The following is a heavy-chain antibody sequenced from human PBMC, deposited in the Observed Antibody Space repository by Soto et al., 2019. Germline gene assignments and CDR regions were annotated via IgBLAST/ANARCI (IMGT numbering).Heavy chain of an antibody. D-gene: IGHD2-2*01. Sequence: QVQLVQSGAEVKKPGSSVKVSCKASGGTFSSYAISWVRQAPGQGLEWMGGIIPIFGTANYAQKFQVRVTITSDESTSTAYMELSSLRSEDTAVCYCARAHTHCSSTSSRYNWFDPWGQGTLVTVSS. V-gene: IGHV1-69*01. CDR1: GGTFSSYA. CDR2: IIPIFGTA. J-gene: IGHJ5*02. CDR3: ARAHTHCSSTSSRYNWFDP.